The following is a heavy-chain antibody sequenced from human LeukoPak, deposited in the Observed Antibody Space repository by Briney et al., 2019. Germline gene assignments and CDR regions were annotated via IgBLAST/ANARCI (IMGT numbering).Heavy chain of an antibody. V-gene: IGHV4-34*01. Sequence: KPSETLSLTCAVYGGSFSSYYWSWIRQPPGKGLEWIGEINHSGSTNYNPSLKSRVTISVDTSKNQFSLKLSSVTAADTAVYYCARSIPYYDFWSGYYINWFDPWGQGTLVTVSS. CDR2: INHSGST. J-gene: IGHJ5*02. CDR3: ARSIPYYDFWSGYYINWFDP. D-gene: IGHD3-3*01. CDR1: GGSFSSYY.